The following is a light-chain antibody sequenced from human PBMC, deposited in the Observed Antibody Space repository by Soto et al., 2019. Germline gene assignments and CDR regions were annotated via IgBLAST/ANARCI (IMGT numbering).Light chain of an antibody. V-gene: IGKV3-11*01. J-gene: IGKJ4*01. CDR1: QSVSSY. CDR3: QQRSNWPLT. CDR2: DAS. Sequence: EIVLTQSPATLSLSPGERATLSCRASQSVSSYLAWYQQKPGQAPRLLIYDASNRATGIPARFSGSGSGTDFTLTISSLEPEDFAFYYCQQRSNWPLTFGGRTKVEIK.